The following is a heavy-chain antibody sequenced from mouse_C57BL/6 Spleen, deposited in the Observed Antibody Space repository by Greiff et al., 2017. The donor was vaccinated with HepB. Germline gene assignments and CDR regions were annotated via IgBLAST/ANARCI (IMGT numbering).Heavy chain of an antibody. D-gene: IGHD2-4*01. V-gene: IGHV1-4*01. Sequence: QVQLQQSGAELARPGASVKMSCKASGYTFTSYTMHWVKQRPGQGLEWIGDINPSSGYTKYNQKFKDKATLTADKSPSTAYMQLSSLTSDDSAVYYCARSSDYLYAMDYWGQGTSVTVSS. J-gene: IGHJ4*01. CDR2: INPSSGYT. CDR1: GYTFTSYT. CDR3: ARSSDYLYAMDY.